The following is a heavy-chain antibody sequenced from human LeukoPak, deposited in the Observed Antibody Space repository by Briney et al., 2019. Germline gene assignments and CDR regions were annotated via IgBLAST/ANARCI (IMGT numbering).Heavy chain of an antibody. CDR1: GGSISSYY. Sequence: PSETLSLTCTVSGGSISSYYWSWIRLPAGKGLEWIGRIYTSGSTNYNPSLKSRVTMSVDTSKNQFSLKLSSVTAADTAVYYCARDTGVTYYYDSSGGMDVWGQGTTVTVSS. CDR2: IYTSGST. CDR3: ARDTGVTYYYDSSGGMDV. V-gene: IGHV4-4*07. J-gene: IGHJ6*02. D-gene: IGHD3-22*01.